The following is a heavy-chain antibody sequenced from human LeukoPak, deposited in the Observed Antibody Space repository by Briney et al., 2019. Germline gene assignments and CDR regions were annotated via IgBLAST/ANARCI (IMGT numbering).Heavy chain of an antibody. J-gene: IGHJ4*02. D-gene: IGHD1-26*01. CDR3: ARDSGSH. CDR2: IKPDGSEK. CDR1: GFPFSDYY. Sequence: GSLRLSCAASGFPFSDYYMTWIRQAPGKGLEWVGNIKPDGSEKYYVDSVKGRFTISRDNAKNSLFLQMNSLRGEDTALYYCARDSGSHWGQGTLVTVSS. V-gene: IGHV3-7*04.